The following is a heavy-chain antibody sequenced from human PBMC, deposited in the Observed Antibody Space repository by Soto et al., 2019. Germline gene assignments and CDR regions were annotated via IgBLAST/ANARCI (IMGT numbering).Heavy chain of an antibody. V-gene: IGHV1-18*01. CDR1: GYTFTSYG. D-gene: IGHD1-26*01. Sequence: QVQLVQSGAEVKKPGASVKVSCKASGYTFTSYGISWVRQAPGQGLEWMGWINAYNGNTKYAQKLQGRATMTTDTSTSTAHMELRSLRSDDTAVYYCARDAAVGLFDYWGQGTLVTVSS. CDR3: ARDAAVGLFDY. CDR2: INAYNGNT. J-gene: IGHJ4*02.